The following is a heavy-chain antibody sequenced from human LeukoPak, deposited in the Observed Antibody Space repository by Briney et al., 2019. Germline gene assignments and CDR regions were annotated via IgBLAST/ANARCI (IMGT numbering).Heavy chain of an antibody. V-gene: IGHV1-2*02. CDR2: INPNSGGT. Sequence: GASVKVSCKASGYTFTGYYMHWVRQAPGQGLEWMGWINPNSGGTNYAQKFQGRVTMTTDTSTSTAYMELRSLRSDDTAVYYCARTDYYDSSGSPYYYYYMDVWGKGTTVTVSS. J-gene: IGHJ6*03. CDR1: GYTFTGYY. CDR3: ARTDYYDSSGSPYYYYYMDV. D-gene: IGHD3-22*01.